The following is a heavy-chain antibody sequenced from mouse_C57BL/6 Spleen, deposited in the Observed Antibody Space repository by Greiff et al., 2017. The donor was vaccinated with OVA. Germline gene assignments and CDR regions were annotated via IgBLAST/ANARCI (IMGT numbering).Heavy chain of an antibody. CDR1: GYTFTSYW. D-gene: IGHD1-1*01. CDR2: IYPGSGST. V-gene: IGHV1-55*01. CDR3: AREDYYGSSYDFDY. Sequence: QVQLQQPGAELVKPGASVKMSCKASGYTFTSYWITWVKQRPGQGLEWIGDIYPGSGSTNYNDKFKSKATLTVDTSSSTAYMQLSSLTSEDSAVYYCAREDYYGSSYDFDYWGQGTTLTVSS. J-gene: IGHJ2*01.